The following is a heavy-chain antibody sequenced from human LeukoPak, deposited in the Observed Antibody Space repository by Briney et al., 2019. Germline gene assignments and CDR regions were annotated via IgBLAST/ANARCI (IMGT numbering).Heavy chain of an antibody. CDR3: ARDASRIQLWPL. J-gene: IGHJ4*02. CDR2: INHSGST. Sequence: SETLSLTCAVYGGSFSGHYWSWIRQPPGKGLEWIGEINHSGSTDYNPSLKSRVTISVDTSKNQFSLKLSSVTAADTAIYYCARDASRIQLWPLWGQGTLVTVSS. V-gene: IGHV4-34*01. CDR1: GGSFSGHY. D-gene: IGHD5-18*01.